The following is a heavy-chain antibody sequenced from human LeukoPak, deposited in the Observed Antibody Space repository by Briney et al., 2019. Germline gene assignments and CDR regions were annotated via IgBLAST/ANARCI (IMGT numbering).Heavy chain of an antibody. CDR1: GYTFTSYA. V-gene: IGHV1-3*01. CDR2: INAGNGNT. Sequence: ASVKVSCKASGYTFTSYAMHWVRQAPGQRLEWMGWINAGNGNTKYSQKFQGRVTITRDTSASTAYMELSSLRSEDTAVYYCALAVGAAAAYDHWGQGTLVTVSS. D-gene: IGHD6-13*01. J-gene: IGHJ4*02. CDR3: ALAVGAAAAYDH.